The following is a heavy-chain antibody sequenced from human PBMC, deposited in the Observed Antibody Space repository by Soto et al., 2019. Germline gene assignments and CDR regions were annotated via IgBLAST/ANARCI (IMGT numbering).Heavy chain of an antibody. CDR1: GFVFRNLT. CDR3: AKIMIQGVLVDALDV. CDR2: ISFNGGVI. J-gene: IGHJ6*02. D-gene: IGHD3-10*01. V-gene: IGHV3-23*01. Sequence: DVQLLESGGGVVQPGGSLRLSCAASGFVFRNLTMNWVRQAPGKGLEYVAIISFNGGVIFDADSVRGRFTISRDNAKNILYLDMTNLRPEDSGVYYGAKIMIQGVLVDALDVWGRGTTVTVS.